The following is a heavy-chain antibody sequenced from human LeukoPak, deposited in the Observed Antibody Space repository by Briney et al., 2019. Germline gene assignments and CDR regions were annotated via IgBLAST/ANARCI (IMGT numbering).Heavy chain of an antibody. CDR3: ARAHSSGWYVMEDY. D-gene: IGHD6-19*01. Sequence: ASVKVSCKASGYTFTVYYMHWVRQAPGQGLEWMGWINPNSGGTNYAQKFQGRVTMTRDTSISTAYMELSRLRSDDTAVYYCARAHSSGWYVMEDYWGQGTLVTVSS. CDR2: INPNSGGT. CDR1: GYTFTVYY. V-gene: IGHV1-2*02. J-gene: IGHJ4*02.